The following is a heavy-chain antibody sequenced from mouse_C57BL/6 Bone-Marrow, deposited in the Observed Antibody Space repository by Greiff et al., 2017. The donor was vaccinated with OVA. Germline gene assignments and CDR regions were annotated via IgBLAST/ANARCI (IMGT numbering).Heavy chain of an antibody. Sequence: EVQVVESGGGLVKPGGSLKLSCAASGFTFSDYGMHWVRQAPEKGLEWVAYISSGSSTIYYADTVKGRFTISRDNAKNTLFLQMTSLRSEDTAMYYCARPGYGYDDYYAMDYWGQGTSVTVSS. D-gene: IGHD2-2*01. CDR3: ARPGYGYDDYYAMDY. J-gene: IGHJ4*01. CDR2: ISSGSSTI. V-gene: IGHV5-17*01. CDR1: GFTFSDYG.